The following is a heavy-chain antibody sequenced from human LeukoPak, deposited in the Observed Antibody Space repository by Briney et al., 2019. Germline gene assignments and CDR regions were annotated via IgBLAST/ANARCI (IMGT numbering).Heavy chain of an antibody. CDR1: GGSFSGYY. V-gene: IGHV4-34*01. CDR3: ARGQRSRSQLVLWTPPHGKWDWFDP. CDR2: INHSGST. Sequence: SETLSLTCAVYGGSFSGYYWSWIRQPPGKGLEWIGEINHSGSTNYNPSLKSRVTISVDTSKNQFSLKLSSVTAADTAVYYCARGQRSRSQLVLWTPPHGKWDWFDPWGQGTLVTVSS. J-gene: IGHJ5*02. D-gene: IGHD6-13*01.